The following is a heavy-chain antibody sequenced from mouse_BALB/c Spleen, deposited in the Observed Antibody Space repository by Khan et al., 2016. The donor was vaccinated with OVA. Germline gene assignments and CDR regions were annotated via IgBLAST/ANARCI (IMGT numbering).Heavy chain of an antibody. CDR2: ITPNNGGT. CDR3: ARGGFGSPFAY. Sequence: VQLQQSGPELVKPGASVKIPCKASGYAFTDYNMDWVKQSHGKSLEWIGDITPNNGGTIYNQKFKGKATLTVDKSSSTAYMELRSLTSEDTAVYYCARGGFGSPFAYWGQGTLVTVSA. V-gene: IGHV1-18*01. CDR1: GYAFTDYN. D-gene: IGHD1-1*01. J-gene: IGHJ3*01.